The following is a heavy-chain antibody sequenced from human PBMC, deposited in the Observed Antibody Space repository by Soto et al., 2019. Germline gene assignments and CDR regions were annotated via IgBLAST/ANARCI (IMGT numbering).Heavy chain of an antibody. Sequence: QVQLQESGPGLVKPSQTLSLTCTVSGASISDGDYYWNWIRQPPGKGLEWIGYISYSGGTYHNPSLKSRLIISIDTSKNQFSLRLSPVTAADTAVYYCAISRALYDCVWGSYRYGNYLDYWGQGTLVTVSS. D-gene: IGHD3-16*02. V-gene: IGHV4-30-4*01. CDR3: AISRALYDCVWGSYRYGNYLDY. CDR2: ISYSGGT. J-gene: IGHJ4*02. CDR1: GASISDGDYY.